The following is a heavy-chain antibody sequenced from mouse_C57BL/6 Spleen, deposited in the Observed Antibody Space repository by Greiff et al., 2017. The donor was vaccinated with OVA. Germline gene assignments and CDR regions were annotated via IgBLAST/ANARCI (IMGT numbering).Heavy chain of an antibody. CDR1: GFTFSSYA. CDR3: TRDEGLRAWFAY. J-gene: IGHJ3*01. Sequence: DVHLVESGAGLVKPGGSLKLSCAASGFTFSSYAMSWVRQTPEKRLEWVAYISSGGDYIYYADTVKGRFTISRDNARNTLYLQMSSLKSEDTAMYYCTRDEGLRAWFAYWGQGTLVTVSA. D-gene: IGHD2-4*01. CDR2: ISSGGDYI. V-gene: IGHV5-9-1*02.